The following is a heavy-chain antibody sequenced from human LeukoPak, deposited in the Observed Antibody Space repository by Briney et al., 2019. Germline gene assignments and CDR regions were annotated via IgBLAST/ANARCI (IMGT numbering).Heavy chain of an antibody. J-gene: IGHJ5*02. D-gene: IGHD4-23*01. V-gene: IGHV4-59*01. CDR3: ARRVHYGGQNWFDP. CDR2: IYYSVST. Sequence: SQSLSLTRSVSGGSISSYYSSWIRQPPGKGLGWIGYIYYSVSTNYNTSLKSRVTISVDTYKNQFSLKLSSVTPADTAVCSCARRVHYGGQNWFDPWGKGTLVTVSS. CDR1: GGSISSYY.